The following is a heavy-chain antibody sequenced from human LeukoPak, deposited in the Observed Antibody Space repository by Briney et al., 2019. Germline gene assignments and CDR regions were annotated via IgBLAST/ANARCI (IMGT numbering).Heavy chain of an antibody. V-gene: IGHV1-2*02. CDR2: INPNSGGT. D-gene: IGHD3-3*01. CDR3: ARDPLEWLVLPKAFDI. Sequence: ASVKVSCKASGYTFTGYYMHWVRQAPGQGLEWMGWINPNSGGTTYAQKFQGRVTMTGDTSISTAYLEVSRLRSDDTAVYYCARDPLEWLVLPKAFDIWGQGAMVTVSS. CDR1: GYTFTGYY. J-gene: IGHJ3*02.